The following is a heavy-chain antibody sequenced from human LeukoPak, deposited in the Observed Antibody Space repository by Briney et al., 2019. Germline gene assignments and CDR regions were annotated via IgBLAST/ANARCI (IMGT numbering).Heavy chain of an antibody. CDR3: ARRGSRYFDY. V-gene: IGHV4-38-2*01. CDR1: GYSISSGYY. J-gene: IGHJ4*02. Sequence: SETLSLTCAVSGYSISSGYYWGWIRQPPGKGLEWIGSIYHSGSTYYNPSLTSRVTISVDTSKNQFSLKLSSVTAADTAVYYCARRGSRYFDYWGQGTLVTVSS. CDR2: IYHSGST.